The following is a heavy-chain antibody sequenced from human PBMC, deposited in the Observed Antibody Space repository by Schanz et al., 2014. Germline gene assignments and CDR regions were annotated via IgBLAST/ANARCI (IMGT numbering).Heavy chain of an antibody. CDR2: ISGSGADT. J-gene: IGHJ4*02. V-gene: IGHV3-23*04. D-gene: IGHD5-12*01. CDR3: ARDGYNAYDLKRGDY. CDR1: GITFRSYA. Sequence: VQLVESGGGLVKPGGSLRLSCAASGITFRSYALSWVRQAPGRGLEWVSVISGSGADTDYADSMKGRFTISRDNSRNTLFLQMNSLRAEDTAVYYCARDGYNAYDLKRGDYWGQGTQVAVSS.